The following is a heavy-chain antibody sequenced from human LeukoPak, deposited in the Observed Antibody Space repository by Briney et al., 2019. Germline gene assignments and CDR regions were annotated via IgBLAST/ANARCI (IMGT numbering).Heavy chain of an antibody. V-gene: IGHV3-30*02. CDR3: TRDQTPYY. CDR1: GFTFSSYG. J-gene: IGHJ4*02. Sequence: GGSLRLSCAASGFTFSSYGMHWVRQAPGKGLERVAFIRYDGSNKYYADSVKGRFTISRDNSKNTLYLQMNSLKTEDTAVYYCTRDQTPYYWGQGTLVTVSS. CDR2: IRYDGSNK.